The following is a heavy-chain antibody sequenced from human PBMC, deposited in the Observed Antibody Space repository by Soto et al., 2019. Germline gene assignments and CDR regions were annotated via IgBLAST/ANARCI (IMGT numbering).Heavy chain of an antibody. CDR1: GGSISSYY. V-gene: IGHV4-59*01. J-gene: IGHJ3*02. CDR3: VSSRTAVFGDALDI. CDR2: IYYSGST. D-gene: IGHD2-21*02. Sequence: SETLSLTCTVSGGSISSYYWSWIRQPPGKGLEWIGYIYYSGSTNYNPSLKSRVTISVDTSKNQFYLKLSSVTAADTAVYYCVSSRTAVFGDALDIWAPGTMVTVSS.